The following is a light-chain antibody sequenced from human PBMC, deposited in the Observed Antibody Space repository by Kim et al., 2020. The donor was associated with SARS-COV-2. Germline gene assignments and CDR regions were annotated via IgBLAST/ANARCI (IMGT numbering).Light chain of an antibody. V-gene: IGLV6-57*03. CDR3: QSYDISNVI. Sequence: GHTVTISCTRTSGNIADNYVQWYQQRPGSAPTIVIYEDSERPSGVPNRFSGSIDTSSSSASLTISGLKTEDEADYYCQSYDISNVIFGGGTQLTVL. CDR1: SGNIADNY. J-gene: IGLJ2*01. CDR2: EDS.